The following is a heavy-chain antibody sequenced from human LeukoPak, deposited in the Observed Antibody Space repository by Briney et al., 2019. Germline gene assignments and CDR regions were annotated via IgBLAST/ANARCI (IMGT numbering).Heavy chain of an antibody. D-gene: IGHD2-15*01. CDR2: INPNRGGT. Sequence: ASVTVSCKASGYTVTGYYMLWVQQAPGQGLEWMGWINPNRGGTSDAQTFQGRVTMTRDTSIRTAYRELSRLRSDDTAVYYCARDKWDVVVVAATRDSGMDVWGQGTTVTVSS. V-gene: IGHV1-2*02. CDR1: GYTVTGYY. CDR3: ARDKWDVVVVAATRDSGMDV. J-gene: IGHJ6*02.